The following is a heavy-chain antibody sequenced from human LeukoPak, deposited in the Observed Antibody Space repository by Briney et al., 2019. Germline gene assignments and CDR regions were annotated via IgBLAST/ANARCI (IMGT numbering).Heavy chain of an antibody. V-gene: IGHV1-2*02. CDR2: INPDSGVT. Sequence: GASVKVSCKASGYTFTGYYIHWVRQAPGQGLEWMGWINPDSGVTNYAQKFQGRVTMTRDTSISTAYMELSRLRSDDTAVYYCARVVPIVLMVYENWFDPWGQGTLVTVSS. CDR1: GYTFTGYY. D-gene: IGHD2-8*01. J-gene: IGHJ5*02. CDR3: ARVVPIVLMVYENWFDP.